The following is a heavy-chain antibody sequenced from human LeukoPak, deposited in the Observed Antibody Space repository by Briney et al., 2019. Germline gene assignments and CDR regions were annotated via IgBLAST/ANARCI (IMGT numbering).Heavy chain of an antibody. V-gene: IGHV3-7*03. CDR2: IKEDGSEK. CDR3: ARAGTTRGFQY. CDR1: GFTFSNYL. J-gene: IGHJ4*02. D-gene: IGHD2-2*01. Sequence: PGGSLSLSCAASGFTFSNYLMSWVRQAPGKGLECVANIKEDGSEKYYVDSEKGRFTISRDNANNSLSLQMNSLRAEDTAVYYCARAGTTRGFQYWGQGTLVTVSS.